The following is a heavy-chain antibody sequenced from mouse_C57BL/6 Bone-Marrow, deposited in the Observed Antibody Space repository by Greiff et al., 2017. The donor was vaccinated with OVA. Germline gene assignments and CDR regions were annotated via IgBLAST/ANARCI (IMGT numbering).Heavy chain of an antibody. CDR3: ARKKGGGYYGWYFDV. J-gene: IGHJ1*03. CDR1: GYTFTDYY. V-gene: IGHV1-76*01. Sequence: VQLQQSGAKLVRPGASVKLSCKASGYTFTDYYINWVKQRPGQGLEWIARIYPGSGNTYYNEKFKGKATLTAEKSSSTAYMQLSSLTSEDSAVYFCARKKGGGYYGWYFDVWGTGTTVTVSS. CDR2: IYPGSGNT. D-gene: IGHD1-1*01.